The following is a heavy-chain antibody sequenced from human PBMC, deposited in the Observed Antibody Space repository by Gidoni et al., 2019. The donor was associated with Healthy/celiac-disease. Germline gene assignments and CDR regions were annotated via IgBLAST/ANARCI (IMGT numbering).Heavy chain of an antibody. CDR1: GFTFSSYA. V-gene: IGHV3-30*01. CDR3: ARDGADWNTPYCGGDCYSGRFGYFDY. CDR2: ISYDGSNK. D-gene: IGHD2-21*02. Sequence: QVQLVESGGGVVQPGRSLRLSCAASGFTFSSYAMHWVRQAPGKGLEWVAVISYDGSNKYYADSVKGRFTISRDNSKNTLYLQMNSLRAEDTAVYYCARDGADWNTPYCGGDCYSGRFGYFDYWGQGTLVTVSS. J-gene: IGHJ4*02.